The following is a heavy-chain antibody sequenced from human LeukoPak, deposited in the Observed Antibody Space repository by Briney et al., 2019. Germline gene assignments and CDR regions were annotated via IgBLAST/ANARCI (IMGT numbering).Heavy chain of an antibody. V-gene: IGHV4-39*01. J-gene: IGHJ5*02. D-gene: IGHD3-22*01. CDR2: VYYSGTT. Sequence: SETLSLTCTVSGGSIRSSTYYWGWIRQPPGKGLEWIGSVYYSGTTSYNPSLKSRVTISVDTSKNHFSLTLRSVIAADTAVYYCARHQYYHDTTDNYYLNWLDPWGEGTLVTVPS. CDR3: ARHQYYHDTTDNYYLNWLDP. CDR1: GGSIRSSTYY.